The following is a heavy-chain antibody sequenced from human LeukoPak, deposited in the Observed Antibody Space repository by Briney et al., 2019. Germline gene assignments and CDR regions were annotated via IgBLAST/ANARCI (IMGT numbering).Heavy chain of an antibody. V-gene: IGHV4-59*01. Sequence: SETLSLTCTVSGGSINSSYWNWIRQPPGKGLEWIGYIYYSGSTTYNPSLKSRVTISVDTSKNQFSLKMRSVTAADTAVYYCARKYYDILTGYTAMDVWGQGTTVTVSS. J-gene: IGHJ6*02. CDR1: GGSINSSY. D-gene: IGHD3-9*01. CDR3: ARKYYDILTGYTAMDV. CDR2: IYYSGST.